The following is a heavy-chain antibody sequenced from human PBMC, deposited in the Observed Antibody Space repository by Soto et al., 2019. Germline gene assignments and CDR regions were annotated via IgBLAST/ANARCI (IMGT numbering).Heavy chain of an antibody. D-gene: IGHD5-12*01. V-gene: IGHV3-30*18. Sequence: GGSLRLSCAASGFTLSYYGMHWVRQAPGKGLEWVAVISYDGSKKEYAESVNGRFTISRDSSKNTLFLQVNSLRTEDTGVYYCAKGIGRDGYTSGLDWGQGTLVTVSS. CDR3: AKGIGRDGYTSGLD. CDR1: GFTLSYYG. CDR2: ISYDGSKK. J-gene: IGHJ4*02.